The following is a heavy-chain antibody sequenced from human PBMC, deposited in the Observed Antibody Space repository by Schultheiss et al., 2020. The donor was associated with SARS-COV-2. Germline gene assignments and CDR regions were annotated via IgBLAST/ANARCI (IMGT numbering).Heavy chain of an antibody. Sequence: GSLRLSCAVYGGSFSGYYWSWIRQPPGKGLEWIGEINHSGSTNYNPSLKSRVTISVDKSKNQFSLKLSSVTAADTAVYYCARNAARLITRAQFDYWGQGTLVTVSS. D-gene: IGHD6-6*01. CDR1: GGSFSGYY. J-gene: IGHJ4*02. CDR2: INHSGST. V-gene: IGHV4-34*01. CDR3: ARNAARLITRAQFDY.